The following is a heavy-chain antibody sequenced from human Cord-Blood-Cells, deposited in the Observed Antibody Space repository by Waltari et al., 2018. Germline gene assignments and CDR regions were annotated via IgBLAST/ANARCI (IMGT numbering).Heavy chain of an antibody. CDR1: VFTLSNAW. V-gene: IGHV3-15*01. CDR2: IKSKTDGGTT. D-gene: IGHD1-26*01. CDR3: TTEWESGFDY. J-gene: IGHJ4*02. Sequence: EVQLVESGGGLVKPGGSLRLSCAASVFTLSNAWLSWVRQGPGKGMEWVGRIKSKTDGGTTDYAAPVKGRFTISRDDSKNTLYLQMNSLKTEDTAVYYCTTEWESGFDYWGQGTLVTVSS.